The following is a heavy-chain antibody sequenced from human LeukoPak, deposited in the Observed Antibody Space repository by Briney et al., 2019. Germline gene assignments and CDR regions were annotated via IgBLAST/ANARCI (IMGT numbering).Heavy chain of an antibody. J-gene: IGHJ3*02. CDR1: GGSISSYY. CDR2: IYTSGGT. CDR3: ARDLASTYYYDSSGYGRADAFDI. Sequence: KPSETLSLTCTVSGGSISSYYWSWIRQPAGKGLEWIGRIYTSGGTNYNPSLKSRVTMSVDTSKNQFSLKLSSVTAAGTAVYYCARDLASTYYYDSSGYGRADAFDIWGQGTMVTVSS. V-gene: IGHV4-4*07. D-gene: IGHD3-22*01.